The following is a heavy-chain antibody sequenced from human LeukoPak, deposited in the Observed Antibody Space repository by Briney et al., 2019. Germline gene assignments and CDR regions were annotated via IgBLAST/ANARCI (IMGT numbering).Heavy chain of an antibody. CDR3: ARNPYCSSTSCYWRYYYYYGMDV. Sequence: GGSLRLSCAASGFTFSSYSMNWVRQAPGKGPEWVSYISSSSSTIYYADSVKGRFTISRDNAKNSLYLQMNSLRDEDTAVYYCARNPYCSSTSCYWRYYYYYGMDVWGQGTTVTVSS. CDR2: ISSSSSTI. D-gene: IGHD2-2*01. J-gene: IGHJ6*02. CDR1: GFTFSSYS. V-gene: IGHV3-48*02.